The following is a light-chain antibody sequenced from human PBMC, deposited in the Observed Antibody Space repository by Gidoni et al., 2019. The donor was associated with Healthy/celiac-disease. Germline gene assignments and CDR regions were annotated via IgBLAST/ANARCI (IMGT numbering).Light chain of an antibody. CDR3: QQYGRSPRT. CDR2: GAS. V-gene: IGKV3-20*01. J-gene: IGKJ2*01. Sequence: EIVLTQYPGTLSLSPGERATLSCRASQSVSSSYLAWHQQKPGQAPRLLIYGASSRATGIPDRFSGSGSGADFTLTISRLEPEDFAVYYCQQYGRSPRTFGQGTKLEIK. CDR1: QSVSSSY.